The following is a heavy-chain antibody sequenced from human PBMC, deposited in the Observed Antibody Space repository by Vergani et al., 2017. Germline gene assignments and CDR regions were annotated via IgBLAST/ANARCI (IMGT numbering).Heavy chain of an antibody. D-gene: IGHD3-3*01. CDR1: GYTFTGYY. J-gene: IGHJ4*02. Sequence: QVQLVQSGAEVKKPGASVKVSCKASGYTFTGYYMHWVRQAPGQGLEWMGRINPNSGGTNYAQKFQGRVTMTRDTSISTAYMELSRLRSDDTAVYYCARAQYDFRSGYHRTPYYFDYWGQGMLVTVSA. CDR2: INPNSGGT. V-gene: IGHV1-2*06. CDR3: ARAQYDFRSGYHRTPYYFDY.